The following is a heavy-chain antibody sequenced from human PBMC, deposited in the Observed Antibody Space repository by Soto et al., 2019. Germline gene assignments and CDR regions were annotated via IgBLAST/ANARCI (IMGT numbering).Heavy chain of an antibody. J-gene: IGHJ6*02. CDR3: AREVGDYFWNSYYYSYGMDV. CDR1: GFTFSSYG. V-gene: IGHV3-33*01. D-gene: IGHD1-7*01. CDR2: IWYDGSNK. Sequence: GGSLRLSCAASGFTFSSYGMHWVRQAPGKGLEWVAVIWYDGSNKYYADSVKGRFTISRDNSKNTLYLQMNSLRAEDTAVYYCAREVGDYFWNSYYYSYGMDVWGQGITVNVFS.